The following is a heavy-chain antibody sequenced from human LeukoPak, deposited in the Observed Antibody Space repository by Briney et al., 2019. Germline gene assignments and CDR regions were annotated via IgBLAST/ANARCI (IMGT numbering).Heavy chain of an antibody. D-gene: IGHD3-22*01. CDR2: IWYDGSNK. Sequence: GGSPRLSCAASGFTFSSYGMHWVRQAPGKGLEWVAVIWYDGSNKYYADSVKGRFTISRDNSKNTLYLQMNSLRAEDTAVYYCARGSRYYYDSSGYYQMGDYWGQGTLVTVSS. J-gene: IGHJ4*02. CDR1: GFTFSSYG. V-gene: IGHV3-33*01. CDR3: ARGSRYYYDSSGYYQMGDY.